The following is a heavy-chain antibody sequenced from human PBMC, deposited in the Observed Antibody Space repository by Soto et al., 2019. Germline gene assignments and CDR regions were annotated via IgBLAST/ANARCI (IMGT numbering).Heavy chain of an antibody. CDR3: AREIRVGATHYGMDV. J-gene: IGHJ6*02. CDR2: ISGGGSRI. Sequence: PGGSLRLSCAASGFTFRSFAMSWVRQPPGKGLEWVATISGGGSRISHADSVKGRFTISRDNSKNTLYLQMNSLRAEDTAVYYCAREIRVGATHYGMDVWGQGTTVTVSS. D-gene: IGHD1-26*01. CDR1: GFTFRSFA. V-gene: IGHV3-23*01.